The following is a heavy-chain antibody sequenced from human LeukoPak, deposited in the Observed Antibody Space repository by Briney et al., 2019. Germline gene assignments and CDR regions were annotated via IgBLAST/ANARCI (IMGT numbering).Heavy chain of an antibody. V-gene: IGHV1-69*13. J-gene: IGHJ5*02. CDR3: ARFRSPVTTWDWFDP. Sequence: SVKVSCKASGGTFSSYAISWVRQAPGQGLEWMGGIIPIFGTANYAQKFQGRVTITADESTGTAYMELSSLRSEDTAVYYCARFRSPVTTWDWFDPWGQGTLVTVSS. D-gene: IGHD4-17*01. CDR2: IIPIFGTA. CDR1: GGTFSSYA.